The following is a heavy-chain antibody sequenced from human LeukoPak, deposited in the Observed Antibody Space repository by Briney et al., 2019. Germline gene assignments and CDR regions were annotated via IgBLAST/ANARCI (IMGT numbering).Heavy chain of an antibody. Sequence: PGGSLRLSCAASGFTFSSYGMHWVRQAPGKGLEWVAVISYDGSNKYYADSVKGRFTISRDNSKNTLYLQMNSLRAEDTAVYYCAGSRDGYNYFFDYWGQGTLVTVSS. CDR3: AGSRDGYNYFFDY. J-gene: IGHJ4*02. V-gene: IGHV3-30*03. CDR2: ISYDGSNK. CDR1: GFTFSSYG. D-gene: IGHD5-24*01.